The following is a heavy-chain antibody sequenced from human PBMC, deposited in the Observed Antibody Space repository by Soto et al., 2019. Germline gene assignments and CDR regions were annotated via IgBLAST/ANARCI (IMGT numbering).Heavy chain of an antibody. CDR3: ARGDQQWLLAGLWDY. Sequence: QVQLVESGGGVVQPGRSLRLSCAASGFISSSYAMHWVRQAPGKGLEWVAVISYDGSKKYYADSVKGRFTISRDNSKHTLYLQMNSLRAEDTAVYYCARGDQQWLLAGLWDYWGQGTLVTVSS. D-gene: IGHD6-19*01. V-gene: IGHV3-30-3*01. CDR1: GFISSSYA. J-gene: IGHJ4*02. CDR2: ISYDGSKK.